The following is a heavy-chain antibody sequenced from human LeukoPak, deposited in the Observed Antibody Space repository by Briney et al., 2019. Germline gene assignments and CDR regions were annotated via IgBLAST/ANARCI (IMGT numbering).Heavy chain of an antibody. CDR2: IYHSGST. CDR3: ARAAGVYDYVWGSYRSPTGAFDI. J-gene: IGHJ3*02. Sequence: SETLSLTCTVSGYSISSGYYWGWIRQPPGKGLEWIGSIYHSGSTYYNSSLKSRLTISVDTSKNQFSLKLSSVTAADTAVYYCARAAGVYDYVWGSYRSPTGAFDIWGQGTMVTVSS. V-gene: IGHV4-38-2*02. CDR1: GYSISSGYY. D-gene: IGHD3-16*02.